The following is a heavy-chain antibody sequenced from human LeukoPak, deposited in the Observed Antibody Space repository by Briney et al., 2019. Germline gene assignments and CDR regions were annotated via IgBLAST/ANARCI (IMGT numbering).Heavy chain of an antibody. D-gene: IGHD1-26*01. CDR1: GGTFSSYA. CDR3: ARVGGATRTVYYFDY. J-gene: IGHJ4*02. V-gene: IGHV1-69*13. CDR2: IIPIFGTA. Sequence: SVKVSCKASGGTFSSYAISWVRQAPGQGLEWMGGIIPIFGTANYAQKFQGRVTITADESTSTAYMGLSSLRSEDTAVYYCARVGGATRTVYYFDYWGQGTLVTVSS.